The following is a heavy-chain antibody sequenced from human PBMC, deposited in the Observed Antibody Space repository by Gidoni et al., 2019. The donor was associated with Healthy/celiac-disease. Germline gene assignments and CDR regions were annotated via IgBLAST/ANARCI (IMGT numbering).Heavy chain of an antibody. Sequence: EVEPVESGGGLVKPGGAPRISRAASGFTFSSYSMNWVRQAPGKGLEWVSSISSSSSYIYYADSVKGRFTISRDNAKNSLYLQMNSLRAEDTAVYYCARAFPGGYWGQGTLVTVSS. CDR3: ARAFPGGY. J-gene: IGHJ4*02. V-gene: IGHV3-21*01. D-gene: IGHD3-10*01. CDR2: ISSSSSYI. CDR1: GFTFSSYS.